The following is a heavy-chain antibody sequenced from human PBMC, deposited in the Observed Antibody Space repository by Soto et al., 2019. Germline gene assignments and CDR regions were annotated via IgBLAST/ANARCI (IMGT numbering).Heavy chain of an antibody. CDR2: MNPNSGNT. CDR1: GYTFTSYD. J-gene: IGHJ4*02. Sequence: QVQLVQSGAEVKKPGASVKVSCKASGYTFTSYDINWVRQATGQGLEWMGWMNPNSGNTDYAQKFQGRVTMTRNTSISTAYMELSSLRSEETAVYYCARGAGKLATYYFDYWGQGTLVTVSS. V-gene: IGHV1-8*01. CDR3: ARGAGKLATYYFDY. D-gene: IGHD6-13*01.